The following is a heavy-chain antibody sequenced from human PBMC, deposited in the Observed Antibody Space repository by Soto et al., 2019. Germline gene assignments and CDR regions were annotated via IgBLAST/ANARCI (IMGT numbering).Heavy chain of an antibody. CDR1: GGSISSGGYY. CDR2: IYYSGST. Sequence: LSLTCTVSGGSISSGGYYWSWIRQHPGKGLEWIGYIYYSGSTYYNPSLKSRVTISVDTSKNQFSLKLSSVTAADTAVYYCARVLAARGYNWFDPWGQGTLVTVSS. D-gene: IGHD6-6*01. J-gene: IGHJ5*02. V-gene: IGHV4-31*03. CDR3: ARVLAARGYNWFDP.